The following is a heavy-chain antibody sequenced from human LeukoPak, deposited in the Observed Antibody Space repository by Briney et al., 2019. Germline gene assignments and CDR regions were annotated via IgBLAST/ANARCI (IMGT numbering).Heavy chain of an antibody. V-gene: IGHV3-30-3*01. CDR3: ARDYDTSGSYFDFFDY. D-gene: IGHD3-22*01. CDR1: GFTFSTYA. J-gene: IGHJ4*02. CDR2: ISYDGSKR. Sequence: GGSLRLSCAASGFTFSTYAVHWVRQAPGKGLEWVAVISYDGSKRYYADSVKGRFTISRDNSKNASLQMNSLRAEDTAVYYCARDYDTSGSYFDFFDYWGQGTLVTVSS.